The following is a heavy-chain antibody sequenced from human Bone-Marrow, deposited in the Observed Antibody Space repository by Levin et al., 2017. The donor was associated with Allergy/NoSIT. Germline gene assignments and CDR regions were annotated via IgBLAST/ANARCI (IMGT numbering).Heavy chain of an antibody. CDR2: INHSGST. V-gene: IGHV4-34*01. CDR1: GGSFSGYD. CDR3: ARSFRGYGEGVTTSRPRGVDY. D-gene: IGHD1-26*01. J-gene: IGHJ4*02. Sequence: SETLSLTCAVYGGSFSGYDWSWIRQPPGKGLEWIGEINHSGSTNYNPSLKSRITMSVDTSKHQFSLTLSSVTAADTAVYYCARSFRGYGEGVTTSRPRGVDYWGQGTLVTVSS.